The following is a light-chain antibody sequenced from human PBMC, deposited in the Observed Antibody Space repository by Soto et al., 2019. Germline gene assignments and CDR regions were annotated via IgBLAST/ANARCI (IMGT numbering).Light chain of an antibody. J-gene: IGKJ4*01. CDR3: QQRCDWPLT. Sequence: EIVMTQSPATLSVSPGERATLSCRASQSVSSYLAWYQQKPGQAPRLLIYGASSRATGIPARFSGSGSATDFTLTISSLEPEDFAVYYCQQRCDWPLTFGGGTKVDIK. CDR2: GAS. V-gene: IGKV3-11*01. CDR1: QSVSSY.